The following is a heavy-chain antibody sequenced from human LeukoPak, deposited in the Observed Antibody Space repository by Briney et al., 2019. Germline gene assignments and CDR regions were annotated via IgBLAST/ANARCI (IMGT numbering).Heavy chain of an antibody. CDR3: AKVLAYYFDY. V-gene: IGHV3-30*04. Sequence: GGSLRLSCAASGFTFTGYAMLWVRQAPGKGLEWVAVISSDGSNKYYADSVKGRFTISRDNSKNTLYLQMNSLRAEDTAVYYCAKVLAYYFDYWGQGTLVTVSS. J-gene: IGHJ4*02. CDR2: ISSDGSNK. CDR1: GFTFTGYA.